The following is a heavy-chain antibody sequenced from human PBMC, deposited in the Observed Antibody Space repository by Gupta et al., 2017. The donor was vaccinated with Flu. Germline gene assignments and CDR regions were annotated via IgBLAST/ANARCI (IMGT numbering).Heavy chain of an antibody. CDR3: TIGEGIAARPDY. D-gene: IGHD6-6*01. J-gene: IGHJ4*02. Sequence: EVQLVESGGGLVQPGGSLKLSCAASGFTFSGSAMHWVRQASGKGLEWVGRIRSKANSYATAYAASVKGRFTISRDDSKNTAYLQMNSLKTEDTAVYYCTIGEGIAARPDYWGQGTLVTVSS. V-gene: IGHV3-73*01. CDR1: GFTFSGSA. CDR2: IRSKANSYAT.